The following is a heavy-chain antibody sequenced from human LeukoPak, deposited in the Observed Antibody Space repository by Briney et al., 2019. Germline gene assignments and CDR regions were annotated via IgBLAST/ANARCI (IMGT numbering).Heavy chain of an antibody. V-gene: IGHV3-74*01. CDR1: GFTFSSYW. D-gene: IGHD6-19*01. Sequence: LPGGSLRLSCAASGFTFSSYWMHWVRQAPGKGLVWVSRINSDGSTTNYADSVKGRFTISRDNSKNTLYLQMNSLRAEDTAVYYCARALPRYSSGWYYFDYWGQGTLVTVSS. J-gene: IGHJ4*02. CDR2: INSDGSTT. CDR3: ARALPRYSSGWYYFDY.